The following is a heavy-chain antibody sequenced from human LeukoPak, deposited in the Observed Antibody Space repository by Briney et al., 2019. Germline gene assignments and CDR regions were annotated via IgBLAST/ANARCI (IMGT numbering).Heavy chain of an antibody. CDR1: TGSSDRHY. D-gene: IGHD7-27*01. V-gene: IGHV4-59*11. CDR3: TRASWGYAFDI. CDR2: VYYDGTT. J-gene: IGHJ3*02. Sequence: SETLSLTCTVSTGSSDRHYWTWIRQPPGKGLEWMGYVYYDGTTYYSPSLKSRVSISLDTSKSQFSLRLRSVTAADTAIYYCTRASWGYAFDIWGQGTTVTVSS.